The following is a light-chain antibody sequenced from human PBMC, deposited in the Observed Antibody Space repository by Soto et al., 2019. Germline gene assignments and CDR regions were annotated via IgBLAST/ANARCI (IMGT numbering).Light chain of an antibody. CDR3: QQYDNWPLT. CDR1: QSVSSSY. V-gene: IGKV3-15*01. Sequence: EIVVTQSPDTLSLSPGERATLSCRASQSVSSSYLAWYQQKPGQAPRVLIYDASTRATVIPARFSGSGSGTEFTLTISSLQSEDFAVYYCQQYDNWPLTFGGGTKVDI. J-gene: IGKJ4*01. CDR2: DAS.